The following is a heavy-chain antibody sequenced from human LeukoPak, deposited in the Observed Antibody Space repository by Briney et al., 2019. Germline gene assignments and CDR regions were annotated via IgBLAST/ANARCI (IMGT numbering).Heavy chain of an antibody. CDR2: ISYDGSNK. Sequence: TGGSLRLSCAASGFTFSNYAMHWVRQAPGKGLEWVAVISYDGSNKYYADSVKGRFTISRDNSKNTLYLQMNSLRAGDTAVYYCASDGYYYDSSGYSKGYYFDYWGQGTLVTVSS. D-gene: IGHD3-22*01. CDR3: ASDGYYYDSSGYSKGYYFDY. CDR1: GFTFSNYA. V-gene: IGHV3-30-3*01. J-gene: IGHJ4*02.